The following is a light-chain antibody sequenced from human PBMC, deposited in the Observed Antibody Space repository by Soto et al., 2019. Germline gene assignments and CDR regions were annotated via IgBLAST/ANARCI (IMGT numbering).Light chain of an antibody. Sequence: HSVLTQPPSASGTPGQRVTISCSGSSSNIGSNTVNWYQQLPGTAPKVLIYSNNQRPSGVPDRFSGSKSGTSASLAISGLQYEDEADYYCAAWDDSLNGVVFGGGTKLT. CDR1: SSNIGSNT. CDR2: SNN. V-gene: IGLV1-44*01. CDR3: AAWDDSLNGVV. J-gene: IGLJ2*01.